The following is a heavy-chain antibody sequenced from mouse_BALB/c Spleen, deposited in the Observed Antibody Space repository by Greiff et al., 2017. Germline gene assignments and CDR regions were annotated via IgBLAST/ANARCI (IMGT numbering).Heavy chain of an antibody. Sequence: VKLQESGAELAKPGASVKMSCKASGYTFTSYWMHWVKQRPGQGLEWIGYINPSTGYTEYNQKFKDKATLTADKSSSTAYMQLSSLTSEDSAVYYCARLNFYYAMDYWGQGTSVTVSS. CDR1: GYTFTSYW. CDR2: INPSTGYT. V-gene: IGHV1-7*01. J-gene: IGHJ4*01. CDR3: ARLNFYYAMDY.